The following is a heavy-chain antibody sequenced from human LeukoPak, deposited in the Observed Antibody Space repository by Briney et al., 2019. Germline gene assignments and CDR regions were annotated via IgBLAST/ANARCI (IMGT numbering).Heavy chain of an antibody. D-gene: IGHD6-13*01. J-gene: IGHJ6*03. V-gene: IGHV4-59*01. Sequence: SETLSLTCSVSGGSMNNYYWRWVRQPPEKGLEWIGYIFYSGNTNYNPSLKSRVTISIDMSKIHFSLRVNSVTAADAAVYYCARGGVAAVGSSLDPYYYYYIDVWGKGTTVAVSS. CDR3: ARGGVAAVGSSLDPYYYYYIDV. CDR1: GGSMNNYY. CDR2: IFYSGNT.